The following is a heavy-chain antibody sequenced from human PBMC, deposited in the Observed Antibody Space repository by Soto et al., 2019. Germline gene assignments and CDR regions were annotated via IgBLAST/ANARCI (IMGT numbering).Heavy chain of an antibody. CDR3: AYSSSWYSGFDY. J-gene: IGHJ4*02. D-gene: IGHD6-13*01. V-gene: IGHV2-26*01. Sequence: QVTLKESGPVLVKPTETLTLTCTVSGFSLSNARMGVSWIRQPPGKALEWLAHIFSNDEKSYSTSLKSRLTISKDTSKSQVVLTMTNMDPVDTATYYCAYSSSWYSGFDYWGQGTLVTVSS. CDR1: GFSLSNARMG. CDR2: IFSNDEK.